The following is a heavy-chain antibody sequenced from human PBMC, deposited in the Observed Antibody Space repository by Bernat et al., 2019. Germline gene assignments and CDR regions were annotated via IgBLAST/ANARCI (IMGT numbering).Heavy chain of an antibody. CDR2: IKEDGSEK. J-gene: IGHJ4*02. V-gene: IGHV3-7*03. Sequence: EVQLVESGGGLVQPGGSLRLSCSASGFTFRGYWMTWVRQAPGKGLECVANIKEDGSEKYYVDSVKGRFTISRDNAQNSLYLQLNSLRVEDMAVYYCARRRGSASLDYWGQGTLITVSS. D-gene: IGHD6-19*01. CDR3: ARRRGSASLDY. CDR1: GFTFRGYW.